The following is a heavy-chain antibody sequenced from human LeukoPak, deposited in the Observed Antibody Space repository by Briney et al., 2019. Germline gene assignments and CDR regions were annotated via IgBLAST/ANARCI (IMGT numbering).Heavy chain of an antibody. J-gene: IGHJ4*02. CDR1: GFTFSSYS. V-gene: IGHV3-21*01. D-gene: IGHD3-10*01. CDR3: ARDYTGYYFDY. CDR2: ISSSSSFI. Sequence: GGTLRLFRAASGFTFSSYSIYWHRQAQARGLQWVSSISSSSSFIYYADSVKGRFTISRDDAKNSLYLQLNSLRAEDTAVYYCARDYTGYYFDYWGQGTLVTVSS.